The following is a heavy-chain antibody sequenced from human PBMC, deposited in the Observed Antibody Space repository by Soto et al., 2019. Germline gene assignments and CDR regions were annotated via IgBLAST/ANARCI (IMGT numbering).Heavy chain of an antibody. CDR3: VTAPPQFGAYYFDY. Sequence: HPGGSLRLSCAVSGFTFSSHGMQWVRQAPGKGLEWVAVIALDGSVSYYTDSVKGRFTVSRDNSKSTLYLQMNSLRAEDTAVYYCVTAPPQFGAYYFDYWGQGTLVTVSS. V-gene: IGHV3-30*03. D-gene: IGHD3-10*01. CDR2: IALDGSVS. J-gene: IGHJ4*02. CDR1: GFTFSSHG.